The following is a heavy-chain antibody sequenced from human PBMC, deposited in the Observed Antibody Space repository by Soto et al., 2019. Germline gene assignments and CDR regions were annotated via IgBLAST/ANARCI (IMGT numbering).Heavy chain of an antibody. CDR2: INAGNGNT. D-gene: IGHD6-13*01. J-gene: IGHJ6*02. CDR3: ATNPPMAEAGTYYCYYGMDV. V-gene: IGHV1-3*01. Sequence: GASVKVSCKASGYTFTSYAMHWVRQAPGQRLEWMGWINAGNGNTKYSQKFQGRVTITRDTSASTAYMELSSLRSEDTAVYYCATNPPMAEAGTYYCYYGMDVWGQGTTVTVSS. CDR1: GYTFTSYA.